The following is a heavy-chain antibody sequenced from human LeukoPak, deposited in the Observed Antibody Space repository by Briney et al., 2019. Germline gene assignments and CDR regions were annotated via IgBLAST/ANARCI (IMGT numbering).Heavy chain of an antibody. CDR2: IIPIFGTA. CDR3: ARQIAVAGKAGFDY. J-gene: IGHJ4*02. V-gene: IGHV1-69*05. CDR1: GGTFSSYA. D-gene: IGHD6-19*01. Sequence: SVKVSCKASGGTFSSYAISWVRQAPGQGLEWMGGIIPIFGTANYAQKFQGRVTITTDESTSTAYMELSSLRSEDTAVYYCARQIAVAGKAGFDYWGQGTLVTVSS.